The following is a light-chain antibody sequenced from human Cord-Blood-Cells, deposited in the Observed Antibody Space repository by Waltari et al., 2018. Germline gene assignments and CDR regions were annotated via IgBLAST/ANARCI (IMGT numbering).Light chain of an antibody. CDR2: SKN. Sequence: SSELTQDPAVSVALGQTVRITCQGDSLRSYYASCYQQKPGQAPVLVIYSKNNRPSGIPDRFSGSSSGNTASLTITGAQAEDEADYYCNSRDSSGNYVFGTGTKVTVL. CDR1: SLRSYY. V-gene: IGLV3-19*01. CDR3: NSRDSSGNYV. J-gene: IGLJ1*01.